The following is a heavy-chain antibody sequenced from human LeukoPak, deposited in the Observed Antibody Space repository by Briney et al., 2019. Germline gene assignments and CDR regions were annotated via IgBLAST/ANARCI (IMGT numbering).Heavy chain of an antibody. CDR2: TNHSGST. CDR1: GGSFSGYY. Sequence: SETLSLTCAVYGGSFSGYYWSWIRQPPGKGLEWIGETNHSGSTNCNPSLKSRVTISVDTSKNQFSLKLSSVTAADTAVYYCARTARDTTGTRRGVLDYWGQGTLVTVSS. V-gene: IGHV4-34*01. D-gene: IGHD1-1*01. CDR3: ARTARDTTGTRRGVLDY. J-gene: IGHJ4*02.